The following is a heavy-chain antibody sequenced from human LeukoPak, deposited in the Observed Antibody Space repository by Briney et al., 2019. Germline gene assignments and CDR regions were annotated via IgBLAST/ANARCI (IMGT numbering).Heavy chain of an antibody. CDR3: ANDPSTGYSWFDP. V-gene: IGHV3-23*01. CDR1: GFSFSSYG. D-gene: IGHD1-1*01. Sequence: QPGRSLRLSCAASGFSFSSYGMHWVRRAPGKGLEWVSTISISTYNTHYADAVKGRFTISRDNSKNTLYLQMSSLRAEDTAVYYCANDPSTGYSWFDPWGQGTLVTVSS. CDR2: ISISTYNT. J-gene: IGHJ5*02.